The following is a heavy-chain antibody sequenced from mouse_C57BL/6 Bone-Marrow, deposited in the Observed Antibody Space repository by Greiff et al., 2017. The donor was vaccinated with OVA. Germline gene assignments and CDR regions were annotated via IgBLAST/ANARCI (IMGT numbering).Heavy chain of an antibody. V-gene: IGHV1-20*01. CDR2: INPYNGDT. CDR1: GYSFTGYF. D-gene: IGHD2-1*01. J-gene: IGHJ4*01. Sequence: EVQLQESGPELVKPGDSVKISCKASGYSFTGYFMNWVMQSHGKSLEWIGRINPYNGDTFYNQKFKGKATLTVDKSSSTAHMELRSLTSEDSAVYYCARPGEYGKNAMDYWGQGTSVTVSS. CDR3: ARPGEYGKNAMDY.